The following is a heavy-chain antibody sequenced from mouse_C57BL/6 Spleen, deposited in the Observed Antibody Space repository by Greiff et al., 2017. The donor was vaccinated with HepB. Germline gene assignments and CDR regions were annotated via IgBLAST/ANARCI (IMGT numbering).Heavy chain of an antibody. Sequence: VHVKQPGAELVKPGASVKLSCTASGFTIKDYYMHWVKQRTEQGLEWIGRIDPEDGETKYAPKFQGKATITADTSSNTAYLQLSSLTSEDTAVYYCARSWDEALDYWGQGTTLTVSS. V-gene: IGHV14-2*01. D-gene: IGHD4-1*01. J-gene: IGHJ2*01. CDR3: ARSWDEALDY. CDR2: IDPEDGET. CDR1: GFTIKDYY.